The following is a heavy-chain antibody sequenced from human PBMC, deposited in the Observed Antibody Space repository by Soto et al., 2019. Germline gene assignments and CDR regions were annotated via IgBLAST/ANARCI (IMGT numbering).Heavy chain of an antibody. CDR3: ARDPPEGDFWSGHMADAFDI. Sequence: ASVKVSCKASGYTFTSYGISWVRQAPGQGLEWMGWISAYNGNTNYAQKLQGRVTMTTDTSTSTAYMELRSLRSDDTAVYYCARDPPEGDFWSGHMADAFDIWGQGTMVTVSS. CDR1: GYTFTSYG. D-gene: IGHD3-3*01. J-gene: IGHJ3*02. CDR2: ISAYNGNT. V-gene: IGHV1-18*01.